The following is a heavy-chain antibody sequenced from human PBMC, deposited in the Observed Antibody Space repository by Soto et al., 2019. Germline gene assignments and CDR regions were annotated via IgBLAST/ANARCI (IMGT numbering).Heavy chain of an antibody. Sequence: SETLSLTCTVVGGNISSYYGSWIRQTPGKGLEWIGYIYYSGSTNYNPSLKSRVTISVDTSKNQFSLKLSSVTAADTAVYYCARLRSIAARAGGIDYWGQGTLVTVSS. CDR3: ARLRSIAARAGGIDY. CDR2: IYYSGST. V-gene: IGHV4-59*08. D-gene: IGHD6-6*01. J-gene: IGHJ4*02. CDR1: GGNISSYY.